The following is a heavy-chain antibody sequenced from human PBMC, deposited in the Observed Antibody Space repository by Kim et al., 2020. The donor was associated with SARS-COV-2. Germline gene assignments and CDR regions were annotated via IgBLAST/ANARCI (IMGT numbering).Heavy chain of an antibody. Sequence: SETLSLTCAVYGGSFSGYYWSWIRQPPGKGLEWIGEINHSGSTNYNPSLKSRVTISVDTSKNQFSLKLSSVTAADTAVYYCASGGSYVAFDIWGQGTMVTVSS. J-gene: IGHJ3*02. CDR2: INHSGST. V-gene: IGHV4-34*01. CDR1: GGSFSGYY. D-gene: IGHD1-26*01. CDR3: ASGGSYVAFDI.